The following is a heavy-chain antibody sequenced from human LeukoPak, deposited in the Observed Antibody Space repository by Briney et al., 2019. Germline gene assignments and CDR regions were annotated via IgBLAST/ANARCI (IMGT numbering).Heavy chain of an antibody. CDR2: IKSKTDGGTT. J-gene: IGHJ4*02. CDR3: TTQPSGIDF. D-gene: IGHD2-2*01. CDR1: GFTFTNAW. V-gene: IGHV3-15*07. Sequence: GGSLRLSCPASGFTFTNAWMNWVRQAPGKGLEWVGLIKSKTDGGTTDYAAPVKGRFTISRDDSKTTLYLQMNSLKTEDTAVYYCTTQPSGIDFWGQGILVTVSS.